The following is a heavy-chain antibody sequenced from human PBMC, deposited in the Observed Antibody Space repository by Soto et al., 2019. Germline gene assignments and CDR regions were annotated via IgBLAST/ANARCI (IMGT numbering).Heavy chain of an antibody. CDR1: GLTFSRSS. CDR2: ISDAGINN. D-gene: IGHD3-3*01. Sequence: QPGGTLTLTCAASGLTFSRSSMHWVRQAPGKGLEWVAAISDAGINNYNEGTVKGRSTISRDNSKKAMYQKMNSLRLEYTAVYFCAIYFCGWQKGHFDYWGRGALVTVSS. J-gene: IGHJ1*01. V-gene: IGHV3-30*03. CDR3: AIYFCGWQKGHFDY.